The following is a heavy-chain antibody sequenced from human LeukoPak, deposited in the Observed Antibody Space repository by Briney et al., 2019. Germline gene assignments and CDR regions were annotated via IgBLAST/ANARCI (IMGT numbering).Heavy chain of an antibody. CDR1: GFTFSSYS. CDR3: ARGEGTGYFDY. D-gene: IGHD1-26*01. CDR2: ISSSSSYI. J-gene: IGHJ4*02. Sequence: GGSLRLSCAASGFTFSSYSMNWVRQAPGKGLEWVSPISSSSSYIYYADSVKGRFTISRDNAKNSLYLQVNSLRAEDTAVYYCARGEGTGYFDYWGQGTLVTVSS. V-gene: IGHV3-21*01.